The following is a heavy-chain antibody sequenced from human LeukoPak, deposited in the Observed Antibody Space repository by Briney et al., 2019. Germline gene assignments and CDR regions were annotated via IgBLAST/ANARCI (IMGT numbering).Heavy chain of an antibody. D-gene: IGHD1/OR15-1a*01. CDR1: GFTFSSYW. CDR2: IRQDGSVQ. Sequence: RGSLRLSCAASGFTFSSYWMSWVRQAPGKGLEWVANIRQDGSVQNYVDSVKGRFTISRDNPKNSVYLQMSSLRAEDTAEYYCLVTTRNRGFDYWGQGTLVTVSS. J-gene: IGHJ4*02. CDR3: LVTTRNRGFDY. V-gene: IGHV3-7*01.